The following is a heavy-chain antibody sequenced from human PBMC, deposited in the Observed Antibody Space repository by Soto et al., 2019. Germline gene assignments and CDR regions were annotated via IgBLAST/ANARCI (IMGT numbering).Heavy chain of an antibody. CDR2: ISANNGNT. V-gene: IGHV1-18*01. D-gene: IGHD3-16*01. Sequence: QVKLLQSGAEVKKPGASVKVSCKNSGYTFTSYGVSRVRQAPGQGLAWMAWISANNGNTNHAEKLKGRVTMTTDTSTSSSYLNLRSLRSDATAVYYCARDRGSDALDSWGRGTLVTSSS. CDR1: GYTFTSYG. CDR3: ARDRGSDALDS. J-gene: IGHJ4*02.